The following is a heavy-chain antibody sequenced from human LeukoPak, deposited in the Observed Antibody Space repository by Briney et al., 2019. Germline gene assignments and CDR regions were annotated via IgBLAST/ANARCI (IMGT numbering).Heavy chain of an antibody. CDR2: IYTSGST. J-gene: IGHJ3*02. CDR1: GGSISSHY. D-gene: IGHD6-13*01. CDR3: ARDHSSSWSDAFDI. V-gene: IGHV4-4*07. Sequence: SETLSLTCTVSGGSISSHYWSWIRQPAGKGLEWIGRIYTSGSTNYNPSLKSRVTMSVDTSKNQFSLKLSSVTAADTAVYYCARDHSSSWSDAFDIWGQGTMVTVSS.